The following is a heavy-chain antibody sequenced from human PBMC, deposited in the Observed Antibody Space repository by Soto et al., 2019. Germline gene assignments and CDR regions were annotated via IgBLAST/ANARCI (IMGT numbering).Heavy chain of an antibody. V-gene: IGHV3-21*01. J-gene: IGHJ4*02. CDR2: ISSSSSYI. D-gene: IGHD6-13*01. CDR3: ARTSSSWYYFDY. CDR1: GFTFSSYS. Sequence: GGSLRLSCAASGFTFSSYSMNWVRQAPGKGLEWVSSISSSSSYIYYADSVKGRFTISRDNAKNSLYLQMNSLRAEDTAVYYCARTSSSWYYFDYWGQGSLVTVSS.